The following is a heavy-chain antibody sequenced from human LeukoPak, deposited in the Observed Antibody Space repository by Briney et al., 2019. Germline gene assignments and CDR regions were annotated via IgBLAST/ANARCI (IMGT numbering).Heavy chain of an antibody. D-gene: IGHD2-2*01. J-gene: IGHJ3*02. CDR2: IKQEGSEK. Sequence: GGSLRLSCAASGFTFSSYWMSWVRQAPGKGLEWVANIKQEGSEKYYVDSVKGRFTISRDNAKNSLYLQMNSLRAEDTAVYYCARVIVVVPAAPGHDAFDIWGQGTMVTVSS. V-gene: IGHV3-7*01. CDR3: ARVIVVVPAAPGHDAFDI. CDR1: GFTFSSYW.